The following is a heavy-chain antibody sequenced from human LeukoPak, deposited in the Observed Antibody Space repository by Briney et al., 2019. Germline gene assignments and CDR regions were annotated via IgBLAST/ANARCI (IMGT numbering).Heavy chain of an antibody. D-gene: IGHD6-19*01. V-gene: IGHV4-59*08. Sequence: SETLSLTCSVSGGSIGSYYWAWIRQPPGKGLEWIGFIYYTGIISHNPSLESRVTMSVDTYDNQFSLRLNSVSAADTAVYYCARLYSSGWRSNYYFDYWGQGTLVTVPS. CDR3: ARLYSSGWRSNYYFDY. CDR2: IYYTGII. CDR1: GGSIGSYY. J-gene: IGHJ4*02.